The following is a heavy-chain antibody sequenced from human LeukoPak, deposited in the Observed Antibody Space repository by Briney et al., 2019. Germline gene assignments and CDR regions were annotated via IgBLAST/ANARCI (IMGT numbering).Heavy chain of an antibody. J-gene: IGHJ1*01. D-gene: IGHD1-26*01. Sequence: GGSLRLSCAASGFTVINNYMTWVRQAPGKGLEWVSVIYSGGRTYYADSVKGRFTISRDSSKNTLYLQMDSLRTEDTAVYYCAMGATGQYLQYLGRGTLVTVSS. CDR3: AMGATGQYLQY. V-gene: IGHV3-53*01. CDR2: IYSGGRT. CDR1: GFTVINNY.